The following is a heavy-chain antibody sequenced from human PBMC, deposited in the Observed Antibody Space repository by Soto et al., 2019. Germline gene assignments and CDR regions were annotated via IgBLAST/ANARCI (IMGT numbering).Heavy chain of an antibody. D-gene: IGHD6-6*01. CDR3: ARDVAGEYSSSSPWFDP. CDR1: GGSISSGGYY. CDR2: IYYSGST. Sequence: QVQLQESGPGLVKPSQTLSLTCTVSGGSISSGGYYWSWIRQHPGKGLEWIGYIYYSGSTYYNPSLKSRVTISVDTSKNQFSLKLSSVTAADTAVYYCARDVAGEYSSSSPWFDPWGQGTLVTVSS. V-gene: IGHV4-31*03. J-gene: IGHJ5*02.